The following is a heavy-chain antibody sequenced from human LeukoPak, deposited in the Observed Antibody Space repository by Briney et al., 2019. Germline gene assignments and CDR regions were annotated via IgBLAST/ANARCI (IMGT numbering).Heavy chain of an antibody. V-gene: IGHV3-21*04. Sequence: GGSLRLSCAAPGFTFSSYSMNWVRQAPGKGLEWVSSISSSSSYIYYADSVKGRFTISRDNSKNTLYLQMTSLRVEDTAVYYCANYRKPQGLDYWGQGTLVTVSS. CDR2: ISSSSSYI. J-gene: IGHJ4*02. CDR3: ANYRKPQGLDY. CDR1: GFTFSSYS. D-gene: IGHD1-14*01.